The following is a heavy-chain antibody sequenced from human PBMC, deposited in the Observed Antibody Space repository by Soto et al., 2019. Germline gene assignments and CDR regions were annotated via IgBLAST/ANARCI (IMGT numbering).Heavy chain of an antibody. CDR3: ARGPTIAAAGPWFDP. D-gene: IGHD6-13*01. Sequence: SETLSLTCTVSGGSINSGGYSWTWTRQPPGKGLEWIGFIYHTGTTYYNPSLKSRVTISVDKSKNQFSLKLNSVTAADTAVYYCARGPTIAAAGPWFDPWGQGTLVTVSS. V-gene: IGHV4-30-2*01. CDR2: IYHTGTT. J-gene: IGHJ5*02. CDR1: GGSINSGGYS.